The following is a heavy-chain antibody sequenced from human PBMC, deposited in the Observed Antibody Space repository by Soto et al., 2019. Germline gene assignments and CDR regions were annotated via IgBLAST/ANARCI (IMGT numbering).Heavy chain of an antibody. CDR3: AKDFGGFGELLDY. Sequence: EVQLVESGGGLVQPGRSLRLSCAASGFTVDDYAMHWVRQAPGKGLEWVSGISWNSGSIAYADSVNGRFTISRDNARNSLFLQMNSLRAEDTSLYYCAKDFGGFGELLDYWGQGTLVTVSS. CDR1: GFTVDDYA. CDR2: ISWNSGSI. J-gene: IGHJ4*02. V-gene: IGHV3-9*01. D-gene: IGHD3-10*01.